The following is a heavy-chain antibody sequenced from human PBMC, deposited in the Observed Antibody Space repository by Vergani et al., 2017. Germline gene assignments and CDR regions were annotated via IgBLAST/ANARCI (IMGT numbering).Heavy chain of an antibody. CDR3: ARDNGQGAFDI. Sequence: QVQLVESGGGVVQPGRSLRLSCAASGFTFSSYGMHWVRQAPGKGLEWVAVMWYDGSNKYYADSVKGRFTISRDNSKNTLYLQMNSLRAEDTAVYYCARDNGQGAFDIWGQGTMVTVSS. V-gene: IGHV3-33*01. CDR1: GFTFSSYG. CDR2: MWYDGSNK. J-gene: IGHJ3*02.